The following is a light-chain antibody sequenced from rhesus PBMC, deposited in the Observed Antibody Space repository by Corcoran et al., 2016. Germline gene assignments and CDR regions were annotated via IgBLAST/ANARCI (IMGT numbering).Light chain of an antibody. V-gene: IGKV3-31*02. J-gene: IGKJ3*01. CDR3: QETSNFFT. Sequence: EIVMTQSPATLSVSPGERATLSCRASQSVTSYLAWYQQKPRQAPRLLINSASTRATGIPDGFSCSGSGTDFTLTIHSLEPGDFAVYYCQETSNFFTFGPRTKLDIK. CDR2: SAS. CDR1: QSVTSY.